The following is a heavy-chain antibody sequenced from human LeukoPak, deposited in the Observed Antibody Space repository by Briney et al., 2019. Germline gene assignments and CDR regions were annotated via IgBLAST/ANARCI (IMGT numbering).Heavy chain of an antibody. J-gene: IGHJ4*02. CDR1: GGSFSGYY. Sequence: SETLSLTCAVYGGSFSGYYWSWIRQPPGKGLEWIGEINHSGSTNYNPSLQSRVTISVDTSKNQFSLKLSSVTAADTAVYYCARGNIDYWGQGTLVTVSS. CDR3: ARGNIDY. V-gene: IGHV4-34*01. CDR2: INHSGST. D-gene: IGHD2/OR15-2a*01.